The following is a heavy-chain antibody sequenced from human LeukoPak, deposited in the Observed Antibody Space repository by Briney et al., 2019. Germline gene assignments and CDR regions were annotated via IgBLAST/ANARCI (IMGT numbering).Heavy chain of an antibody. CDR2: INHSGST. Sequence: SETLSLTCAVYGGSFSGYYWSWIRQPPGKGLEWIGEINHSGSTNYNPSLKSRVTISVDTSKNQFSLKLSSVTAADTAVYYCARHPGYGDYAQYFQHWGQGTLVTVSS. J-gene: IGHJ1*01. CDR3: ARHPGYGDYAQYFQH. V-gene: IGHV4-34*01. CDR1: GGSFSGYY. D-gene: IGHD4-17*01.